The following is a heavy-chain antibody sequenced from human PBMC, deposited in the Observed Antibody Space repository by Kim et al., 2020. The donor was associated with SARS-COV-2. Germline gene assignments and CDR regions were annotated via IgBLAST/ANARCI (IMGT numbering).Heavy chain of an antibody. V-gene: IGHV3-21*01. CDR2: ISSSSSYI. CDR3: AREHTDTAMDAGWYYGMDL. J-gene: IGHJ6*02. D-gene: IGHD5-18*01. CDR1: GFTFSSYS. Sequence: GGSLRLSCAASGFTFSSYSMNWVRQAPGKGLEWVSSISSSSSYIYYADSVKGRFTISRDNAKNSLYLQMNSLRAEDTAVYYCAREHTDTAMDAGWYYGMDLWGQGTTVTVSS.